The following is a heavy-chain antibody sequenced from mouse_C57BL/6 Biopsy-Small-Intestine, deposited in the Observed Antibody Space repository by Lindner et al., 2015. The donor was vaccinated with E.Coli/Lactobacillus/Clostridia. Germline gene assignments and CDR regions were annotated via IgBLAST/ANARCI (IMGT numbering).Heavy chain of an antibody. CDR3: ARGDVGGY. Sequence: VQLQESGPELVNPGASVRISCQASGYTFSNSWMNWVKQRPGKGLEWIGRIYLGDGNTNYNGKFRGKATLTADKSSNTAYMQLSSLTSEDSAVYFCARGDVGGYWGQGTTLTVSS. CDR2: IYLGDGNT. V-gene: IGHV1-82*01. D-gene: IGHD3-3*01. CDR1: GYTFSNSW. J-gene: IGHJ2*01.